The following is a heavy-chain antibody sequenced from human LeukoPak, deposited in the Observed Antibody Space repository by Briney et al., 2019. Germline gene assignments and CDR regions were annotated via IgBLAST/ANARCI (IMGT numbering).Heavy chain of an antibody. J-gene: IGHJ3*02. CDR3: ARDGGEMDDAFDI. CDR2: IYYSGST. Sequence: SETLSLTCTVSGGSISSYYRSWIRQPPGKGLEWIGYIYYSGSTNYNPSLKSRVTISVDTSKNQFSLKLSSVTAADTAVYYCARDGGEMDDAFDIWGQGTMVTVSS. D-gene: IGHD5-24*01. V-gene: IGHV4-59*01. CDR1: GGSISSYY.